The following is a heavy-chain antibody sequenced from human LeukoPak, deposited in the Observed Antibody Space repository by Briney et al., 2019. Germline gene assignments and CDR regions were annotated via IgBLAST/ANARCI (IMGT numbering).Heavy chain of an antibody. D-gene: IGHD1-26*01. CDR2: ISSSSSTI. CDR3: AKPRSGSYDFDY. V-gene: IGHV3-48*02. Sequence: PGGSLRLSCAASGFTLSNYNMNWVRQAPGKGLEWASYISSSSSTIYYADSVEGRFTISRDNAKNSLYLQMNSLRDEDTAVYYCAKPRSGSYDFDYWGQGTLVTVSS. J-gene: IGHJ4*02. CDR1: GFTLSNYN.